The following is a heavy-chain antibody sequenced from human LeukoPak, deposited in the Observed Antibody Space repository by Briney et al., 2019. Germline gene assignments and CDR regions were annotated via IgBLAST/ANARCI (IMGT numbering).Heavy chain of an antibody. J-gene: IGHJ3*02. CDR3: ARDPHRERGTSNVFDI. D-gene: IGHD1-14*01. Sequence: SETLSLTCTVSGGSISSADFYWNWVRQPPGEGLESIGSIYYTGTTQYNPSLKSRITISLDMFKNQFSLKLSSVTAADTAVYYCARDPHRERGTSNVFDIWGQGTMVTVSS. V-gene: IGHV4-30-4*08. CDR2: IYYTGTT. CDR1: GGSISSADFY.